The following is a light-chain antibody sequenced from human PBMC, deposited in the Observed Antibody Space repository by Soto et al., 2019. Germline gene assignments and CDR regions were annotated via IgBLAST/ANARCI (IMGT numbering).Light chain of an antibody. J-gene: IGLJ2*01. Sequence: QSALTQPRAVPGSPGQSVTISCTGTSSDVGGYNDVSWYQQYPGKAPKLMIYDVSKRPSGVPDRFSGSKSGNTASLTVSGLQADDEAEYYCCSYAGSVIFGGGTKLTVL. CDR1: SSDVGGYND. V-gene: IGLV2-11*01. CDR2: DVS. CDR3: CSYAGSVI.